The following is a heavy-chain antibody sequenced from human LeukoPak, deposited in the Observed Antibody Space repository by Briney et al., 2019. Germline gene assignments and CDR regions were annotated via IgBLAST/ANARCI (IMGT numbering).Heavy chain of an antibody. CDR2: IIPISGTT. CDR3: ATQWGED. J-gene: IGHJ4*02. Sequence: RASVKVSCKAPGGTFSNYAICWVRQAPGQGLEWMGGIIPISGTTNYAQKFQGRVTITADKSTSAAYMELSSLRSEDTAVYYCATQWGEDWGQGTQVTVSS. CDR1: GGTFSNYA. D-gene: IGHD3-16*01. V-gene: IGHV1-69*06.